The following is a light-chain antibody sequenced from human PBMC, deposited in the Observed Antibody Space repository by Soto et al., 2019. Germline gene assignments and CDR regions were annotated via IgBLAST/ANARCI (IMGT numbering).Light chain of an antibody. Sequence: DIQMTQSPSTLSASVGDRVTITCRASQSISSWLAWYQQKPGKAPKLLIYDASSLESGVPSSFSGSGSGTEFTLTISSLQPDDFATYYCQQYNSLPWTFGQGTKVEIK. V-gene: IGKV1-5*01. CDR1: QSISSW. CDR3: QQYNSLPWT. CDR2: DAS. J-gene: IGKJ1*01.